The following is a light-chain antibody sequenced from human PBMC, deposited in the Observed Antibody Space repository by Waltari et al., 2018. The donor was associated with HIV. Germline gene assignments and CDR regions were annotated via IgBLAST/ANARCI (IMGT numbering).Light chain of an antibody. CDR1: QTVNHN. Sequence: ERVMTQSPVTLSVYPGERATLSCRASQTVNHNLAWYQQKPGQAPRLLIYDASTRATGIPARFSGSGSGTEFTLTISSLQSEDFAVYYCQHYNNWPLAFGQGTKVEIK. J-gene: IGKJ1*01. CDR2: DAS. CDR3: QHYNNWPLA. V-gene: IGKV3-15*01.